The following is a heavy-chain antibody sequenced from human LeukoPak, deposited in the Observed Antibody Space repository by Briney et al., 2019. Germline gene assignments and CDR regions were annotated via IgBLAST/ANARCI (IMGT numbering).Heavy chain of an antibody. V-gene: IGHV3-30-3*02. Sequence: PGGSLRLSCAASGFTFSSYAMHWVRQAPGRGLEGVAVISYDGSNKYYADSVKGRFTISRDNSKNTLSLQMTSLSAEDTAVYYCAKDFMGLSRFDYWGQGTLVTVSS. J-gene: IGHJ4*02. CDR3: AKDFMGLSRFDY. CDR2: ISYDGSNK. D-gene: IGHD1-26*01. CDR1: GFTFSSYA.